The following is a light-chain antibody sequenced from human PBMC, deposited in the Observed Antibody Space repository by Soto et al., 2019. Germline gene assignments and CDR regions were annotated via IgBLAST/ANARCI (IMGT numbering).Light chain of an antibody. Sequence: QSVLSQPASVSGSPGQSITISCTGTSSDVGGYNYGSWYQQYSGKAPKLMIYDVTNRPSGVSNRFSGSKSGNTASLTISGLQAEDEADYYCGSYASSSTVLFGGGTKLTVL. CDR1: SSDVGGYNY. V-gene: IGLV2-14*01. CDR3: GSYASSSTVL. CDR2: DVT. J-gene: IGLJ2*01.